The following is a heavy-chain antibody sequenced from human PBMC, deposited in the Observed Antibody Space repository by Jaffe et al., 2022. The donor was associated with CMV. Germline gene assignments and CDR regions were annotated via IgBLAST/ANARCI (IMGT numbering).Heavy chain of an antibody. V-gene: IGHV6-1*01. Sequence: QVQLQQSGPGLVKPSQTLSLTCAISGDSVSSNSAAWNWIRQSPSRGLEWLGRTYYRSKWYNDYAVSVKSRITINPDTSKNQFSLQLNSVTPEDTAVYYCARGPPRYCTNGVCYRGNWFDPWGQGTLVTVSS. D-gene: IGHD2-8*01. J-gene: IGHJ5*02. CDR1: GDSVSSNSAA. CDR2: TYYRSKWYN. CDR3: ARGPPRYCTNGVCYRGNWFDP.